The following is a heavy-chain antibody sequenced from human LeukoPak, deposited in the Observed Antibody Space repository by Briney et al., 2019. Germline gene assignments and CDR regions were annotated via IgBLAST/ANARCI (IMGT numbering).Heavy chain of an antibody. V-gene: IGHV3-73*01. CDR1: GFTFSGSA. CDR3: TRHLDNPFN. J-gene: IGHJ4*02. Sequence: GGSLRLSCAASGFTFSGSAMQWVRQASGKGLEWVGRIRNKANNYATAYAASVKGRFTISRDDSKNTAYLQMNSLKTEDTAVYFCTRHLDNPFNWGQGTLVTVSS. D-gene: IGHD1-14*01. CDR2: IRNKANNYAT.